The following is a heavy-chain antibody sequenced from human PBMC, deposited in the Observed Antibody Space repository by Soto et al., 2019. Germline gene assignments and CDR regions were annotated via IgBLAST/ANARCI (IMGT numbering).Heavy chain of an antibody. J-gene: IGHJ6*02. V-gene: IGHV3-30-3*01. CDR1: GFTFSYYA. CDR3: ARGPLSTTRTYYGLDF. D-gene: IGHD2-2*01. CDR2: ISYDGSST. Sequence: GGSRRRSWAASGFTFSYYAMHWVRQAPGKGLERVTLISYDGSSTYYSDSVRGRFTISRDNSKITLYLQMNSLRGEDTAVYYCARGPLSTTRTYYGLDFWGQGTTVTVS.